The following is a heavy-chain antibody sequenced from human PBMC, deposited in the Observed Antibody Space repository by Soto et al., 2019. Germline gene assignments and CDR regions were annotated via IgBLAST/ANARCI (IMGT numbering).Heavy chain of an antibody. CDR2: IIPFFGTA. CDR3: ARTAPMDAGDKYYYDF. V-gene: IGHV1-69*13. Sequence: GASVKVSCKTSGRTFSTFGISWVRQAPGQGLEWMGGIIPFFGTAEYSQKFEDRITITADESTNTVYMDLRSLTSEDTAIYYCARTAPMDAGDKYYYDFWGQGALVTVSS. J-gene: IGHJ4*02. D-gene: IGHD3-16*01. CDR1: GRTFSTFG.